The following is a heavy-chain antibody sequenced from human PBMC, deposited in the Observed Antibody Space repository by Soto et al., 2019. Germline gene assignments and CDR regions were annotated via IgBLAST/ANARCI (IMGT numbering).Heavy chain of an antibody. Sequence: ASVKVSCKASGYTFTSYGISWVRQAPGQGLEWMGWISAYNGNTNYAQKLQGRVTMATDTSTSTAYMELRSLRSYDTAVYYCARDGIVVVPAAITHFDYWGQGTLVTVSS. CDR3: ARDGIVVVPAAITHFDY. CDR2: ISAYNGNT. D-gene: IGHD2-2*01. J-gene: IGHJ4*02. CDR1: GYTFTSYG. V-gene: IGHV1-18*01.